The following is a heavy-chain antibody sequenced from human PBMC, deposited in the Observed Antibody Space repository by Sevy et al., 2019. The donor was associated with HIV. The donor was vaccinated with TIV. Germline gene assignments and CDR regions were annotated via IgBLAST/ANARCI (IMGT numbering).Heavy chain of an antibody. CDR2: ISSGSTYI. D-gene: IGHD6-13*01. CDR3: AKDSRVYSSSHFDY. CDR1: GFTFSDYY. Sequence: GGSLRLSCAASGFTFSDYYMTWIRQAPGKGLEWVSYISSGSTYINYADSVKGRFTISRDNAKNSLYLQMNSLRAEDTAVYYCAKDSRVYSSSHFDYWGQGTLGTVSS. V-gene: IGHV3-11*06. J-gene: IGHJ4*02.